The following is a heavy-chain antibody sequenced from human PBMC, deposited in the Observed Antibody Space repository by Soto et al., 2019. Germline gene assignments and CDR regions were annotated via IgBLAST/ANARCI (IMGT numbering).Heavy chain of an antibody. Sequence: PSETLSLTCTVSGGSVTGGSYYWSRIRQSPAKGLEWIGYFYYSGTTNYNPSLKSRVTISADTSKNQVSLTVNSVTAADTAVYYCARTSHDRTGYYYFDYWGRGTLVTVSS. J-gene: IGHJ4*02. CDR2: FYYSGTT. CDR3: ARTSHDRTGYYYFDY. D-gene: IGHD3-9*01. CDR1: GGSVTGGSYY. V-gene: IGHV4-61*01.